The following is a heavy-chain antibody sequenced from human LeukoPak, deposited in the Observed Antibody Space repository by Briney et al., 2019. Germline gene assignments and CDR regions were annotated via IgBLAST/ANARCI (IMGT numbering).Heavy chain of an antibody. Sequence: ASVNVSCKASGYTFTSYAMHWVRQAPGQRLEWMGWSNAGNGNTKYSQEFQGRVTITRDTSASTAYMELSSLRSEDMAVYYCAREVRFGYSYGFDYWGQGTLVTVSS. V-gene: IGHV1-3*02. CDR2: SNAGNGNT. D-gene: IGHD5-18*01. CDR1: GYTFTSYA. CDR3: AREVRFGYSYGFDY. J-gene: IGHJ4*02.